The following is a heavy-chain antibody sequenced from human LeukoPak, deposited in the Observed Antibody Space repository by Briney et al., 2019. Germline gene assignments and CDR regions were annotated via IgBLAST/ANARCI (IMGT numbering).Heavy chain of an antibody. D-gene: IGHD3-10*01. V-gene: IGHV4-31*03. CDR3: AREIQNGSGSYPAGYYMDV. CDR2: IYYSGST. Sequence: PSETLSLTCTVSGGSISSGGYYWSWLRQHLGKGLEWIGYIYYSGSTYYNPSLKSRVTISVDTSKNQFSLKLSSVTTADTAVYYCAREIQNGSGSYPAGYYMDVWGKGTTVTVSS. J-gene: IGHJ6*03. CDR1: GGSISSGGYY.